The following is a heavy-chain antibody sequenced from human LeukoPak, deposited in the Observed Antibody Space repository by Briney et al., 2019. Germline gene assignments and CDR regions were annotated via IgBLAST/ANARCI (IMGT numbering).Heavy chain of an antibody. Sequence: GGSLRLSCAASAFTFSSYEMNWVRQAPGKGLEWVSYISSSGSTIYYADSVKGRFTISRDNAKNSLYLQMNSLRAEDTAVYYCARECGSSGYYYFDYWGQGTLVTVSS. D-gene: IGHD3-22*01. CDR2: ISSSGSTI. J-gene: IGHJ4*02. CDR1: AFTFSSYE. V-gene: IGHV3-48*03. CDR3: ARECGSSGYYYFDY.